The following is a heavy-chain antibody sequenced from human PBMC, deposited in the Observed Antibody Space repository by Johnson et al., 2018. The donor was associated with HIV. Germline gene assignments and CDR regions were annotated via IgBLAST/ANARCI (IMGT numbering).Heavy chain of an antibody. J-gene: IGHJ3*02. CDR2: ILSDGSNK. Sequence: QVQLVESGGGVVQPGRSLRLSCAASGFNFSSNGMFWVRQAPGKGLEWVAVILSDGSNKSYADSVTGRFTISRDNAKNSLYLQMNSLRAEDTAVYYCAKEGADYNFWSGYSSNAFDIWGQGTMVTVSS. V-gene: IGHV3-30*18. CDR1: GFNFSSNG. CDR3: AKEGADYNFWSGYSSNAFDI. D-gene: IGHD3-3*01.